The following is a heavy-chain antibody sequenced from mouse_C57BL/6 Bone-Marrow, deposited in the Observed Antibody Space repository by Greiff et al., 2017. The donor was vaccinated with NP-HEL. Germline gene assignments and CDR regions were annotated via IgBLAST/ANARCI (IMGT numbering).Heavy chain of an antibody. CDR3: ARQIYYYGSSYFYYAMDY. J-gene: IGHJ4*01. CDR2: FYPGSGSI. V-gene: IGHV1-62-2*01. Sequence: QVQLQQSGAELVKPGASVKLSCKASGYTFTEYTIHWVKQRSGQGLEWIGWFYPGSGSIKYNEKFKDKATLTADKSSSTVYMELSRLTSEDSAVYFCARQIYYYGSSYFYYAMDYWGQGTSVTVSS. D-gene: IGHD1-1*01. CDR1: GYTFTEYT.